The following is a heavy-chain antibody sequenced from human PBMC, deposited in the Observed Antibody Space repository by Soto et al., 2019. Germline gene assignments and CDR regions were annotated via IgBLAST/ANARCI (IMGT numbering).Heavy chain of an antibody. CDR1: GFTISGYD. CDR3: GRGFRGSGRRHGMDV. D-gene: IGHD3-10*01. J-gene: IGHJ6*02. Sequence: EVQLVESGGDLVQPGGSLRLSCAASGFTISGYDIHWVRQVAGEDLEWVSAIDTAGATYYPGSVKGRFTISREDDKNSVDLQKNHPRAGDTAVYYCGRGFRGSGRRHGMDVWGQGTTVIVSS. V-gene: IGHV3-13*04. CDR2: IDTAGAT.